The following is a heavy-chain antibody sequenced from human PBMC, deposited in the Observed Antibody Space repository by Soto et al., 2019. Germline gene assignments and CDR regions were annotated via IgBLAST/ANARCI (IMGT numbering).Heavy chain of an antibody. J-gene: IGHJ6*02. CDR3: ASNIAIVVVPAAMYELDYGMDV. V-gene: IGHV3-33*01. CDR1: GFTFSSYG. Sequence: GGSLRLSCAASGFTFSSYGMHWVRQAPGKGLEWVAVIWYDGSNKYYADSVKGRFTISRDNSKNTLYLQMNSLRAEDTAVYYCASNIAIVVVPAAMYELDYGMDVWGQGTTVTVSS. CDR2: IWYDGSNK. D-gene: IGHD2-2*01.